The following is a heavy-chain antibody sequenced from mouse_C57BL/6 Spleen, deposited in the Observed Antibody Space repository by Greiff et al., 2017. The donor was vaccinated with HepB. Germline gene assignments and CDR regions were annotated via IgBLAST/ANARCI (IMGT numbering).Heavy chain of an antibody. J-gene: IGHJ4*01. CDR2: IYPGSGST. CDR3: AGITTVPYYYAMDY. D-gene: IGHD1-1*01. Sequence: VKLQQPGAELVKPGASVKMSCKASGYTFTSYWITWVKQRPGQGLEWIGDIYPGSGSTNYNEKFKSKATLTVDTSSSTAYMQLSSLTSEDSAVYYCAGITTVPYYYAMDYWGQGTSVTVSS. V-gene: IGHV1-55*01. CDR1: GYTFTSYW.